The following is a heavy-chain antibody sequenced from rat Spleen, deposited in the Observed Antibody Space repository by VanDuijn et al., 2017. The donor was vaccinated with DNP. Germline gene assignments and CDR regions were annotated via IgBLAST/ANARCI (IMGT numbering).Heavy chain of an antibody. CDR3: ARGPPYYYDGYFPDY. Sequence: EVQLQESGSGLVKPSQSLSLTCSVTGYSITSNYWGWIRKFPGNKLEYIGHISYSGSTNSNPPLKSRLSITRDTSKNHSLLHLNSVTTEDTATYYCARGPPYYYDGYFPDYWGQGVMVTVSS. CDR1: GYSITSNY. D-gene: IGHD1-12*03. CDR2: ISYSGST. V-gene: IGHV3-1*01. J-gene: IGHJ2*01.